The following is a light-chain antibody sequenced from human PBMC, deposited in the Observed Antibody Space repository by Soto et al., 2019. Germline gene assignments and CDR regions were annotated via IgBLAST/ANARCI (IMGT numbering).Light chain of an antibody. J-gene: IGKJ1*01. CDR1: QSVSSSY. Sequence: EIVLTQSPGTLSLSPGDRATLSCRASQSVSSSYLAWYQQKTGQAPRLFIYGASIRATGIPDRFSGSGSGTDFTLTISRLEPEDFVVYFCQQHGSSPWTFGQGTKVEIK. CDR2: GAS. CDR3: QQHGSSPWT. V-gene: IGKV3-20*01.